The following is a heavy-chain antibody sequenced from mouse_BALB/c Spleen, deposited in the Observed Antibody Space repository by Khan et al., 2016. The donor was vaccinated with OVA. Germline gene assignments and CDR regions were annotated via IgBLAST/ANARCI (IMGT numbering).Heavy chain of an antibody. J-gene: IGHJ2*01. Sequence: QVQLKQSGAELVRPGASVKLSCKTSGYIFTNYWIHWVKQRPGQGLEWIARIYPGTDNTYYNEKFKDKATLTADKSSSTAYMQLSSLKSEDSDVYFCARGEVLYHVDHWGQGTTVTVSA. CDR3: ARGEVLYHVDH. CDR1: GYIFTNYW. V-gene: IGHV1-76*01. CDR2: IYPGTDNT.